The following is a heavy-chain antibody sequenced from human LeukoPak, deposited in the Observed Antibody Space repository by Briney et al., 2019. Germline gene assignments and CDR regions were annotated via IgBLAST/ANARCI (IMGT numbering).Heavy chain of an antibody. V-gene: IGHV1-18*01. CDR1: GYTFTSYG. Sequence: GASVTVSCKASGYTFTSYGISWVRQAPGQGLEWMGWISAYNGNTNYAQKLQGRVTMTTDTSTSTAYMELRSLRSDDTAVYYCARDVLGGLTNGRRFDPWGQGTLVTVSS. CDR2: ISAYNGNT. CDR3: ARDVLGGLTNGRRFDP. J-gene: IGHJ5*02. D-gene: IGHD3-16*01.